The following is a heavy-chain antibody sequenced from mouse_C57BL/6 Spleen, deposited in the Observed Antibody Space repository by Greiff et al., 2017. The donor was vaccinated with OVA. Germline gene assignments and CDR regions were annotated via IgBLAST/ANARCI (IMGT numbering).Heavy chain of an antibody. V-gene: IGHV1-69*01. CDR2: IDPSDSYT. D-gene: IGHD1-1*01. Sequence: QVQLQQPGAELVMPGASVKLSCKASGYTFTSYWMHWVKQRPGQGLEWIGEIDPSDSYTNYNQKFKGKSTLTVDKSSSTAYMQLSSLTSEDSAVYYCARGGLDYGSSYGFAYWGQGTLVTVSA. J-gene: IGHJ3*01. CDR3: ARGGLDYGSSYGFAY. CDR1: GYTFTSYW.